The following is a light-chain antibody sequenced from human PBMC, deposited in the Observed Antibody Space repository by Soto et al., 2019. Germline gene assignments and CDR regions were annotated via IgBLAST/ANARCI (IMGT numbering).Light chain of an antibody. V-gene: IGLV2-14*03. CDR1: TSDVGGFDY. J-gene: IGLJ1*01. CDR2: DVS. Sequence: QSVLTQPASVSGSPGQSITVSCTGTTSDVGGFDYVSWYQQHPGKAPKLMIFDVSNRPSGVSDRFSGSKSGNTASLTISGLQAEDEADYYCSSYTTTGTQVFGTVTKV. CDR3: SSYTTTGTQV.